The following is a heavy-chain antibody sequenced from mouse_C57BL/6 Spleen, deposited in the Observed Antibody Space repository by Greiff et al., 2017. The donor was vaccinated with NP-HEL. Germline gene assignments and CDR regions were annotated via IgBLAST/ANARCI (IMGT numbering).Heavy chain of an antibody. J-gene: IGHJ2*01. D-gene: IGHD5-1*01. CDR2: INPSSGYT. CDR3: ARYLYNCGYFDY. Sequence: VQVEESGAELARPGASVQMSCKASGYTFTSYTMHWVKQRPGQGLEWIGYINPSSGYTTYNQKFKDKAKLTADNSSSTAYMQLSSLTSEDSAVYSCARYLYNCGYFDYWGQGTTLTVSS. CDR1: GYTFTSYT. V-gene: IGHV1-4*01.